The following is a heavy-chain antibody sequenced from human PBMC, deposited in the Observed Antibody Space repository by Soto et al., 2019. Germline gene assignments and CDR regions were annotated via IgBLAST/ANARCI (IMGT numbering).Heavy chain of an antibody. CDR2: INHSGGT. J-gene: IGHJ6*03. Sequence: PSETLSLTCAVYGGSFSGYYWSWIRQPPGKGLEWIGEINHSGGTNYNPSLKSRVTISVDTSKNQFSLKLSSVTAADTAVYYCARAPGGYYSNYYYYYYMDFWGKGTTVTVSS. CDR1: GGSFSGYY. D-gene: IGHD3-10*01. V-gene: IGHV4-34*01. CDR3: ARAPGGYYSNYYYYYYMDF.